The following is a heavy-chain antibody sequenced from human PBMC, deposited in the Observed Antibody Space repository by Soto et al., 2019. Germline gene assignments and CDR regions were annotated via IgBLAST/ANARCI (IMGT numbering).Heavy chain of an antibody. J-gene: IGHJ4*02. CDR3: ARGGSSGWYGDY. V-gene: IGHV1-2*02. CDR2: INPNSGDT. CDR1: GYTFTGYY. Sequence: QVQLVQSGAEVKKPGASVKVSCKASGYTFTGYYMHWVRQAPGQGLEWMGWINPNSGDTNYAQKFQGRVNMTRDTSISTGYMELSRLRSDDTAVYYCARGGSSGWYGDYWGQGILVTVSS. D-gene: IGHD6-19*01.